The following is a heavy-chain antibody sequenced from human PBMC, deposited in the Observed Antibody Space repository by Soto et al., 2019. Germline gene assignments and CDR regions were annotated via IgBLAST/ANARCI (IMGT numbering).Heavy chain of an antibody. CDR3: AHRRCSSTSCYDGNWFDP. D-gene: IGHD2-2*01. Sequence: SGPTLVNPTQTLTLTCTFSGFSLSTSGVGVGWIRQPPGKALEWLALIFWDDDKRYSPSLKSRLTITKDTSKNQVVLTMTNMDPVDTATYYCAHRRCSSTSCYDGNWFDPWGQGTLVTVSS. J-gene: IGHJ5*02. V-gene: IGHV2-5*02. CDR2: IFWDDDK. CDR1: GFSLSTSGVG.